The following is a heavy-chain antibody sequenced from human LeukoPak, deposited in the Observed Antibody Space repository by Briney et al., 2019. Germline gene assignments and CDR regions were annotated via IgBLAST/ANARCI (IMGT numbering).Heavy chain of an antibody. CDR3: ARDPVGATHY. CDR2: ISSSSSYI. D-gene: IGHD3-16*01. V-gene: IGHV3-21*01. Sequence: GGSLRLSCAASGLTFSSYSMNWVRQAPGKGLEWVSSISSSSSYIYYADSVKGRFTISRDNAKNSLYLQMNSLRAEDTAVYYCARDPVGATHYWGQGTLVTVSS. J-gene: IGHJ4*02. CDR1: GLTFSSYS.